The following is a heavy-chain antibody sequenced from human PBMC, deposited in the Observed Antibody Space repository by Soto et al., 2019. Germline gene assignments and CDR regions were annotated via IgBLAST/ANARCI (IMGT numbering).Heavy chain of an antibody. CDR1: GFTFSGSA. Sequence: EVQLVESGGGLVQPGASLKLSCAASGFTFSGSAMHWVRQASGKGLEWVGRIRSKANSYATAYAASVKGRFTISRDDSKNTAYLQMNSLKTEDTAVYYCTGIGYCSGGSCLYYWGQGTLVTVSS. V-gene: IGHV3-73*01. D-gene: IGHD2-15*01. CDR2: IRSKANSYAT. J-gene: IGHJ4*02. CDR3: TGIGYCSGGSCLYY.